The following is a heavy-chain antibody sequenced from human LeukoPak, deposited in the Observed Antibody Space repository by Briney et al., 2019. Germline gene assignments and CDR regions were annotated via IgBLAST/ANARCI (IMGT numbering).Heavy chain of an antibody. V-gene: IGHV3-30-3*01. D-gene: IGHD3-22*01. Sequence: RGSLRLSCAASGFTFSSYAMHWVRQAPGKGLEWVAVISYDGSNKYYADSVKGRFTISRDNSKNTLYLQMNSLRAEDTAVYYCARPSARPRHYYDSSGYLALGYWGQGTLVTVSS. CDR1: GFTFSSYA. J-gene: IGHJ4*02. CDR3: ARPSARPRHYYDSSGYLALGY. CDR2: ISYDGSNK.